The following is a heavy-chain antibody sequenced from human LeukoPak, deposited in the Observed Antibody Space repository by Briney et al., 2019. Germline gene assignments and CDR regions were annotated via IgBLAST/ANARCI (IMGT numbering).Heavy chain of an antibody. CDR1: GFAFSRYS. D-gene: IGHD3-10*01. J-gene: IGHJ4*02. V-gene: IGHV3-21*04. CDR2: ISSSSGYI. Sequence: GGSLRLSCAASGFAFSRYSMNWVRQAPGKGLEWVSSISSSSGYIYYADSVKGRFTISRDNSESTLYLQMNSLRAEDTAVYYCAKGRFGAFDYWGQGTLVTVSS. CDR3: AKGRFGAFDY.